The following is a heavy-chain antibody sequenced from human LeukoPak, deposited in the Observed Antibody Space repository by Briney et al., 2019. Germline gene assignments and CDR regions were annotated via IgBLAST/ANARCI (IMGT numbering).Heavy chain of an antibody. D-gene: IGHD2-15*01. Sequence: SETLSLTRTVSGGSISSYYWSWIRQPAGKGLEWIGRIYTSGSTNYNPSLKSRVTMSVDTSKNQFSLKLSSVTAADTAVYYCARHVVVVAATRGDAFDIWGQGTMVTVSS. CDR1: GGSISSYY. J-gene: IGHJ3*02. CDR3: ARHVVVVAATRGDAFDI. V-gene: IGHV4-4*07. CDR2: IYTSGST.